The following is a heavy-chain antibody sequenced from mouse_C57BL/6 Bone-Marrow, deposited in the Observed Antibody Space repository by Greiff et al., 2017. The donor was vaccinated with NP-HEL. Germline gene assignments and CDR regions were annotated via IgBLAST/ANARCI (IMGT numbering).Heavy chain of an antibody. V-gene: IGHV5-17*01. CDR2: ISSGSSTI. J-gene: IGHJ4*01. Sequence: EVMLVESGGGLVKPGGSLKLSCAASGFTFSDYGMHWVRQAPEKGLEWVAYISSGSSTIYYAETVKGRFTISRDNAKNTLFLQMTSLRSEDTAMYYCARRYRGLYYYAMDYWGQGTSVTVSS. D-gene: IGHD2-12*01. CDR1: GFTFSDYG. CDR3: ARRYRGLYYYAMDY.